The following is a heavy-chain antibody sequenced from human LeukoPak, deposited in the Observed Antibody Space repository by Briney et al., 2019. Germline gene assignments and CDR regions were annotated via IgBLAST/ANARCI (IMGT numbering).Heavy chain of an antibody. CDR2: FKTKTDGGTT. CDR3: TTDNWRGLDAFDV. J-gene: IGHJ3*01. CDR1: GFTFTNAW. Sequence: KSGGSLRLSCAASGFTFTNAWMSWVRQAPGKGLEWVGRFKTKTDGGTTDYAAPVKGRFTISRDASKYTLYLQMDSLKTEDTAMYYCTTDNWRGLDAFDVWGLGTMVTVSS. V-gene: IGHV3-15*01. D-gene: IGHD3-3*01.